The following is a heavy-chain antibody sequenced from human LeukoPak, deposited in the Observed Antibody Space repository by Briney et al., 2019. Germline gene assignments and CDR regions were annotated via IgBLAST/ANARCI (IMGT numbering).Heavy chain of an antibody. J-gene: IGHJ4*02. D-gene: IGHD2-15*01. CDR1: GFTFSSYA. V-gene: IGHV3-23*01. CDR3: AKYKTHVVAASDY. Sequence: GGSLRLSCAASGFTFSSYAMSWVRQAPGKGLEWVSAISGSGGSTYYADSVKGRFTISRDNSKNTLYLQMNGLRAEDTAVYYCAKYKTHVVAASDYWGQGTLVTVSS. CDR2: ISGSGGST.